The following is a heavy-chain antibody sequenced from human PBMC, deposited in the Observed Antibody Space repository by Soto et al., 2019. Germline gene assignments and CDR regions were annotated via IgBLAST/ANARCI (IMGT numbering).Heavy chain of an antibody. D-gene: IGHD3-3*01. J-gene: IGHJ6*02. V-gene: IGHV4-30-4*01. CDR1: GGSISSGDYY. Sequence: PSESMSLTCTVCGGSISSGDYYWTWIRQPPGKCLEWIGYIPYGGSTYYNPSVESRVTISLDTSKNQFSLNLRSVTAADTAVYFCARAASDHIPMFGVALGGPLDVCGQGTTGT. CDR3: ARAASDHIPMFGVALGGPLDV. CDR2: IPYGGST.